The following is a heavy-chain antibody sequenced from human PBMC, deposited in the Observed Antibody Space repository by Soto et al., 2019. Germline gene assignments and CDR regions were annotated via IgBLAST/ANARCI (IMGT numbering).Heavy chain of an antibody. D-gene: IGHD1-1*01. CDR3: ARDQGTGPALYYYYGMDV. V-gene: IGHV3-74*01. Sequence: PGGSLRLSCAASGFTFSSYWMHWVRQAPGKRLVWVSRINSDGSSTSYADSVKGRFTISRDNAKNTLYLQMNSLRAEDTAVYYCARDQGTGPALYYYYGMDVWGQGTTVTVSS. J-gene: IGHJ6*02. CDR2: INSDGSST. CDR1: GFTFSSYW.